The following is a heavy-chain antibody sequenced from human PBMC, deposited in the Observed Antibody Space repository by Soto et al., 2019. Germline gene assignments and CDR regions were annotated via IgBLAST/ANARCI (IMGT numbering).Heavy chain of an antibody. CDR3: ARETGSLYGMDV. J-gene: IGHJ6*02. CDR1: GFTVSSNY. Sequence: PGGSLRLSCAASGFTVSSNYMSWVRQAPGKGLEWVSVIYSGGSTYYADSVKGRFTISRDNTKNTLYLQMNSLRAEDTAVYYCARETGSLYGMDVWGQGTTVTVSS. CDR2: IYSGGST. V-gene: IGHV3-53*01.